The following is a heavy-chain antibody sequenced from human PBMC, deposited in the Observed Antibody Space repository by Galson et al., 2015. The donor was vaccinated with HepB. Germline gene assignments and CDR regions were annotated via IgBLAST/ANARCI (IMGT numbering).Heavy chain of an antibody. Sequence: SLRLSCAASGFRFSDSYMTWIRQAPGEGLEWISFISSSSSYTDYADSVKGRFTVSRDNAKSVLHLQMDSLRDEDTAVYYCARGESTFGGMGSDHSGMDVWGQGTTVIVSS. V-gene: IGHV3-11*03. D-gene: IGHD3-10*01. CDR1: GFRFSDSY. J-gene: IGHJ6*02. CDR2: ISSSSSYT. CDR3: ARGESTFGGMGSDHSGMDV.